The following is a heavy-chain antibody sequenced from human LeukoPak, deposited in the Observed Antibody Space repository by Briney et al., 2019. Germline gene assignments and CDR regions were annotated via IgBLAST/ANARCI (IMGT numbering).Heavy chain of an antibody. CDR2: INSDGSTT. Sequence: PGGSLRLSCAASGFTFRSYWMHWVRQAPGKGLVWVSRINSDGSTTNYADSVKGRFTISRDNAKNTLYLQMNSLRAEDTAVYYCARALYFDFWSGYPPDYWGQGTLVTVSS. J-gene: IGHJ4*02. D-gene: IGHD3-3*01. V-gene: IGHV3-74*01. CDR1: GFTFRSYW. CDR3: ARALYFDFWSGYPPDY.